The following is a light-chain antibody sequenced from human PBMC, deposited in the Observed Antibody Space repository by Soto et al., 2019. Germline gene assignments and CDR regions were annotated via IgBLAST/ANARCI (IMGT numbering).Light chain of an antibody. CDR1: QNVSHW. Sequence: DIQMTQSPSTLSASIGDRVTITCRASQNVSHWLAWYRQKPGKAPNLLIYDVSSSESGVPSRFSGSGSGTESPLTVSSLQPDVFATYFCQKYYGFPWTFGKGTKVKIK. J-gene: IGKJ1*01. V-gene: IGKV1-5*01. CDR3: QKYYGFPWT. CDR2: DVS.